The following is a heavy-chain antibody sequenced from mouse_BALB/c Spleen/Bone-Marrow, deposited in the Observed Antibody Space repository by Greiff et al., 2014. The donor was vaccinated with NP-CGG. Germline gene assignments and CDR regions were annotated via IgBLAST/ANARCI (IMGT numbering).Heavy chain of an antibody. D-gene: IGHD2-10*02. CDR3: ARGYGNSAWFAY. CDR1: GYTFTSYW. J-gene: IGHJ3*01. V-gene: IGHV1S41*01. Sequence: DLVKPGASVKLSCKASGYTFTSYWINWIKQRPGQGLERIGRIAPGSGSTYYNEMFKGKATPTVDTSSSTAYIQLSSLSSEDSAVYFCARGYGNSAWFAYWGQGTLVTVSA. CDR2: IAPGSGST.